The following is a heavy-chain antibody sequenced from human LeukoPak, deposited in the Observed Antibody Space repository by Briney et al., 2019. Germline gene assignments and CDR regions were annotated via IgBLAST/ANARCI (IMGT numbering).Heavy chain of an antibody. CDR1: GFTFSSYM. V-gene: IGHV3-48*04. CDR2: ISSSGDTM. J-gene: IGHJ4*02. D-gene: IGHD5-18*01. Sequence: PGGSLRLSCAASGFTFSSYMMTWVCQAPGKGLEWISYISSSGDTMHYADSVKGRFTISRDNARNSLYLQMNSLRAEDTAVYYCVRDTVGYGAAFDYWGQGTLVTVSS. CDR3: VRDTVGYGAAFDY.